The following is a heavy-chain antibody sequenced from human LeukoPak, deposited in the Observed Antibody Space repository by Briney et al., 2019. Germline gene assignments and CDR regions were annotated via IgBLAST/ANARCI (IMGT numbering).Heavy chain of an antibody. J-gene: IGHJ5*02. CDR1: GGSISSYY. V-gene: IGHV4-59*08. D-gene: IGHD3-3*01. CDR2: IYYSGST. Sequence: PSETLSITCTVSGGSISSYYWSWIRQPPGKGLEWIGYIYYSGSTNYNPSLKSRVTISVDTSKNQFSLKLSSVTAADTAVYYCARQSDFWSGYFSVDPWGQGTLVTVSS. CDR3: ARQSDFWSGYFSVDP.